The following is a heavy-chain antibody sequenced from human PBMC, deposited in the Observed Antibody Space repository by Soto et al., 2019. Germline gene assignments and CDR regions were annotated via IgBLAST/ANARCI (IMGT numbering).Heavy chain of an antibody. CDR1: GGXXXSSNW. Sequence: QVQXXESGPXXVKPSGTLSXTXXXSGGXXXSSNWWSWVRQPPGKGLEWIGEIYHSGSTNYNPSLKSRVTISVDKSKNQFSLKLSSVTAADTAVYYCARDRHCSSTSCYEYYYYYGMDVWGQGTTVTVSS. J-gene: IGHJ6*02. D-gene: IGHD2-2*01. CDR3: ARDRHCSSTSCYEYYYYYGMDV. V-gene: IGHV4-4*02. CDR2: IYHSGST.